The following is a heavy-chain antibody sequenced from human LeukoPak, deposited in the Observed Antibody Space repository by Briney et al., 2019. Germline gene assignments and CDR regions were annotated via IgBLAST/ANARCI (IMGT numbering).Heavy chain of an antibody. D-gene: IGHD3-9*01. Sequence: AAVTVSCKASGRTLTGYYMHWLRQAPGQGVEGMGWIYPNTGGTNHAQQFQGRVTMTSDTSISTAYMELSRLRSDDTAVYYSAHAGTYYDILTGYDTYNWFDPWSQGTLVTVSS. CDR3: AHAGTYYDILTGYDTYNWFDP. CDR1: GRTLTGYY. J-gene: IGHJ5*02. CDR2: IYPNTGGT. V-gene: IGHV1-2*02.